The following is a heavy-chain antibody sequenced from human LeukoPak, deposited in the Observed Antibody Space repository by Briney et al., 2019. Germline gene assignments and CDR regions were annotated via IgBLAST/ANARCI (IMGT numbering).Heavy chain of an antibody. V-gene: IGHV4-4*07. J-gene: IGHJ1*01. Sequence: PWETLSLTCTVSGGSISSYYWSWIRQPAGKGLEWIGRIYTSGSTNYNPSLKSRVTMSVDTSKHQFYLKLSSVTAADTAVYYCARVTGSVAVAGTGIYFQHWGQGTLVTVSS. CDR2: IYTSGST. CDR3: ARVTGSVAVAGTGIYFQH. CDR1: GGSISSYY. D-gene: IGHD6-19*01.